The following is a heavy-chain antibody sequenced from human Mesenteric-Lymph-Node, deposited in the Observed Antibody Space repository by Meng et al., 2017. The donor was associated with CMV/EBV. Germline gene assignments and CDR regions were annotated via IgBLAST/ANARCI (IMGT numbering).Heavy chain of an antibody. CDR2: LAYDGSDR. CDR1: GFPFRSYA. D-gene: IGHD1-26*01. Sequence: GGSLRLSCAASGFPFRSYAMHWVRQAPGKGLEWVAVLAYDGSDRIYADSVKARFTISRDNSKNTLYLQMNSLRAEDTAVYYCAREWELLSGGLDYWGQGTLVTVSS. J-gene: IGHJ4*02. V-gene: IGHV3-30-3*01. CDR3: AREWELLSGGLDY.